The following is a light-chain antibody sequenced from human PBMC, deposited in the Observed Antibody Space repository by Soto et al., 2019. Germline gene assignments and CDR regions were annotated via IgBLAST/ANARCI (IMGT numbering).Light chain of an antibody. CDR3: ATWDASLQSWV. V-gene: IGLV1-44*01. CDR2: TNN. Sequence: QSVLTQPPSVSGTPGQRVTISCSGSSSNIGSHLVNWYQQVHGTAPRLLIYTNNQRPSGVPDRFSASKSGTSASLAISGRPSADEAHYYCATWDASLQSWVFGGGTKVTVL. J-gene: IGLJ3*02. CDR1: SSNIGSHL.